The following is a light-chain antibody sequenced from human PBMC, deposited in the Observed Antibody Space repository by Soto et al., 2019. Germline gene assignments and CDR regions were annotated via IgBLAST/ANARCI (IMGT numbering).Light chain of an antibody. V-gene: IGLV1-40*01. CDR2: GNN. J-gene: IGLJ1*01. Sequence: QSVLTQPPSVSGAPGQRVTISCTGSSSNIGADYNVHWHQQLPGTAPKLLIYGNNNRPSGVPDRFSGSKSGTSASLAITGLQPVDEADYYCQSYDSSLSGSVFGTGTKVTVL. CDR1: SSNIGADYN. CDR3: QSYDSSLSGSV.